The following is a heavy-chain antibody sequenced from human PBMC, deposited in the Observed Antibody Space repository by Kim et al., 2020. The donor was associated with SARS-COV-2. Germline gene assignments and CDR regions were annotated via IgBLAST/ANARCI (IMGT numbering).Heavy chain of an antibody. Sequence: GGSLRLSCAASGFIFSSYSLNWVRQAPGKGLEWVSYIGSDGATVYYADSVKGRFTISRDNAKNSLYLQMNSLRAEDTAVYYCARVSEAYSSGSFPISPWGQGTLVTVSS. V-gene: IGHV3-48*04. J-gene: IGHJ5*02. CDR1: GFIFSSYS. D-gene: IGHD6-19*01. CDR2: IGSDGATV. CDR3: ARVSEAYSSGSFPISP.